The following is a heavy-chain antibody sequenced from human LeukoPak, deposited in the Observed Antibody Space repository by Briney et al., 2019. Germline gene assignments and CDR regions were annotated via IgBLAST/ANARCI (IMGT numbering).Heavy chain of an antibody. Sequence: GASRTLSCAASGFIFSNYAMGWVRQAPGKGLEWVSAILACDGRTYYADSVKGRFTVSRDDPKNTLYLQMNTLRAEDTAVYYCAKWGDYDILTGYYDSDYWGQGTLVTVSS. CDR2: ILACDGRT. D-gene: IGHD3-9*01. CDR1: GFIFSNYA. V-gene: IGHV3-23*01. CDR3: AKWGDYDILTGYYDSDY. J-gene: IGHJ4*02.